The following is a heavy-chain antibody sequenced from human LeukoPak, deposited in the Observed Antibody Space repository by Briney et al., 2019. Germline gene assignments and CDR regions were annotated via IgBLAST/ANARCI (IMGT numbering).Heavy chain of an antibody. V-gene: IGHV3-7*01. Sequence: GGSLRLSCAASGFTFSSYWMNWVRQAPGKRLEWVANIKQDGSEKYYVDSVKGRFTISRDNANNSLYLQMNSLRAEDTAVYYCARGRGGLLWFGEFNSWGQGTLVSVSS. CDR1: GFTFSSYW. CDR2: IKQDGSEK. CDR3: ARGRGGLLWFGEFNS. J-gene: IGHJ4*02. D-gene: IGHD3-10*01.